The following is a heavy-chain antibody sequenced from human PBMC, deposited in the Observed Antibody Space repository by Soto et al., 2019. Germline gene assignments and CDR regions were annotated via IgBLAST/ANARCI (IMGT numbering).Heavy chain of an antibody. CDR3: ARLQYCTNGLCSRYSEPYDY. J-gene: IGHJ4*02. V-gene: IGHV4-31*03. CDR1: GGSLISGDYY. CDR2: IFYSGST. Sequence: SETLSLTCTVSGGSLISGDYYWSWIRQHPGKGLEWIGYIFYSGSTYYNPSLKSRVTISVDTSKNQFSLKLSSVTAADTAIYYCARLQYCTNGLCSRYSEPYDYWGQGTLVTVSS. D-gene: IGHD2-8*01.